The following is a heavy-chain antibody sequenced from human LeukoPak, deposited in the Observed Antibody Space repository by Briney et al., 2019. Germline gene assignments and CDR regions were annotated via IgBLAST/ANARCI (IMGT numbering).Heavy chain of an antibody. CDR1: GVSTSSYY. D-gene: IGHD2-21*02. CDR3: ARHGGDGGYYGMDV. J-gene: IGHJ6*01. V-gene: IGHV4-59*08. Sequence: SGTLSLTCTVSGVSTSSYYSSWVRQPPGKGLEWIGYIYYIGSSNHNPSLERRLTISVDKSKNQISLKVSSVTAEDTAVYYCARHGGDGGYYGMDVWGQGTTVTVSS. CDR2: IYYIGSS.